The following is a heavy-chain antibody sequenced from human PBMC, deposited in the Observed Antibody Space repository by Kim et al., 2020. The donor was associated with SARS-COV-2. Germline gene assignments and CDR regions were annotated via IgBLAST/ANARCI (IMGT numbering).Heavy chain of an antibody. J-gene: IGHJ3*02. V-gene: IGHV3-7*01. CDR3: ARVVWFGELPSDAFDI. D-gene: IGHD3-10*01. CDR1: GFTFSSYW. CDR2: IKQDGSEK. Sequence: GGSLRLSCAASGFTFSSYWMSWVRQAPGKGLEWVANIKQDGSEKYYVDSVKGRFTISRDNAKNSLYLQMNSLRAEDTAVYYCARVVWFGELPSDAFDIWGQGTMVSLSS.